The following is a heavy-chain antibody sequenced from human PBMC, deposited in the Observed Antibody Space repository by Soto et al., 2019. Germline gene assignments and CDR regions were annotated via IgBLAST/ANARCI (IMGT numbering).Heavy chain of an antibody. CDR1: GGSISSSSYY. V-gene: IGHV4-39*01. CDR3: ARQNRITIFGVVIMPPNFDY. D-gene: IGHD3-3*01. CDR2: IYYSGST. Sequence: QLQLQESGPGLVKPSETLSLTCTVSGGSISSSSYYWGWIRQPPGKGLEWIGSIYYSGSTYYNPSLKSRVAISVDTSKNQFSLKLSSVTAADTAVYYCARQNRITIFGVVIMPPNFDYCGQGTLVTVSS. J-gene: IGHJ4*02.